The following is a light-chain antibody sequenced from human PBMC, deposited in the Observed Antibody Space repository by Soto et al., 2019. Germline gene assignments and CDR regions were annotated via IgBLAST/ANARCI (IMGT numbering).Light chain of an antibody. CDR1: SSEVGSYNY. V-gene: IGLV2-23*01. CDR2: EGT. CDR3: SLYGGTL. J-gene: IGLJ2*01. Sequence: QSALTQPASLSASPGQSITISCTGTSSEVGSYNYICWYQHRPGEAPKLLIHEGTKRPSGVSDRFSASTSDTTASLTISGLQAEDEADYYCSLYGGTLFGGGTKVTVL.